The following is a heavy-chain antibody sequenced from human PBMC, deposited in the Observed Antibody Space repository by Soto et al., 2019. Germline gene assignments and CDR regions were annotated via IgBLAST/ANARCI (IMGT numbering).Heavy chain of an antibody. V-gene: IGHV5-51*01. Sequence: GESLKISCKVSGYSFTSYWIGWVRQIPGKGLEWMGIIYPGDSDTRYSPSFQGQFTISADKSISTAYLQWSSLKASDTAMYYCARLDSSSWHRAFDIWGQGTMVTVAS. D-gene: IGHD6-13*01. J-gene: IGHJ3*02. CDR3: ARLDSSSWHRAFDI. CDR2: IYPGDSDT. CDR1: GYSFTSYW.